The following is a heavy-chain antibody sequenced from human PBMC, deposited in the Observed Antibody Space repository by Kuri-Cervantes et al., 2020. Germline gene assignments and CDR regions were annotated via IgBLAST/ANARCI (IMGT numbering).Heavy chain of an antibody. V-gene: IGHV3-13*01. CDR3: AALGSYLY. CDR2: IATTGDT. CDR1: GFTFSSYD. J-gene: IGHJ4*02. D-gene: IGHD3-10*01. Sequence: GGSLRLSCAASGFTFSSYDMHWVRQVTGKGLEWVSAIATTGDTYYSGSVKGRFTISRENAKSFMYLQMNSLRAGDTAVYYCAALGSYLYWGQGTLVTVSS.